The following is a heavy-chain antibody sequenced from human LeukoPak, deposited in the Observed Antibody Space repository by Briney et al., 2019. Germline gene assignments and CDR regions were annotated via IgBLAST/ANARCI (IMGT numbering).Heavy chain of an antibody. CDR1: GFTFSDYY. V-gene: IGHV3-53*01. D-gene: IGHD3-9*01. CDR3: ARSPHSDFDWLFT. CDR2: IYSGGST. J-gene: IGHJ5*02. Sequence: PGGSLRLSCAASGFTFSDYYMSWIRQAPGKGLEWVSVIYSGGSTYYADSVKGRFTISRDNSKNTLYLQMNSLRAEDTAVYYCARSPHSDFDWLFTWGQGTLVTVSS.